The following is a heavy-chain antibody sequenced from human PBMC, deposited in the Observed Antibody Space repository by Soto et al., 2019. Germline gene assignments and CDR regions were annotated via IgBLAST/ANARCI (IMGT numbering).Heavy chain of an antibody. CDR3: ARALQQRHPQVFDY. CDR2: IYYSGST. J-gene: IGHJ4*02. V-gene: IGHV4-59*01. CDR1: GGSISSYY. D-gene: IGHD1-1*01. Sequence: ASETLSLTCTVSGGSISSYYWSWIRQPPGKGLEWIGYIYYSGSTNYNPSLKSRVTISVDTSKNQFSLKLSSVTAADTAVYYCARALQQRHPQVFDYWGQGTLVTVSS.